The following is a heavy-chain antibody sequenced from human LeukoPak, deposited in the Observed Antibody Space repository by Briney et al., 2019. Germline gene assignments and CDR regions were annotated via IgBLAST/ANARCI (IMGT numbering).Heavy chain of an antibody. Sequence: GGSLRLSCEASGFTFSAYAMTWVRQAPGKGLEWVSSIGSDNKPHYSESVKGRFAISRDNAKNSVSLQMNSLRADDTAVYYCARIFRYQLVDYYALDVWGQGTTVTVSS. V-gene: IGHV3-69-1*01. J-gene: IGHJ6*02. CDR2: IGSDNKP. D-gene: IGHD2-2*01. CDR3: ARIFRYQLVDYYALDV. CDR1: GFTFSAYA.